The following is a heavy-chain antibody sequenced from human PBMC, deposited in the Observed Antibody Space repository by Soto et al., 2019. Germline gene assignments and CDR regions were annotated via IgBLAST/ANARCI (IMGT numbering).Heavy chain of an antibody. J-gene: IGHJ4*02. Sequence: EVQLVESGGGLVQPGGSLRLSCAASGFTFSSYSMNWVRQAPGKGLEWGSYISSSSSTIYYADSVKGRFTISRDNAKNSLYLQMNSLRDEDTAVYYCARDRDSSGYYTYYFDYWGQGTLVTVSS. D-gene: IGHD3-22*01. CDR3: ARDRDSSGYYTYYFDY. CDR2: ISSSSSTI. V-gene: IGHV3-48*02. CDR1: GFTFSSYS.